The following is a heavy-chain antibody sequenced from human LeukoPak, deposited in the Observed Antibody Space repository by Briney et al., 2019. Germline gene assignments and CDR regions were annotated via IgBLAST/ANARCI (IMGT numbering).Heavy chain of an antibody. CDR1: GGSFSGYY. Sequence: SETLSLTCAVYGGSFSGYYWSWTRQPPGKGLEWIGEINHSGSTNYNPSLKSRVTISVDTSKNQFSLKLSSVTAADTAVYYCARTGPRRQWLEKNNWFDPWGQGTLVTVSS. J-gene: IGHJ5*02. V-gene: IGHV4-34*01. D-gene: IGHD6-19*01. CDR2: INHSGST. CDR3: ARTGPRRQWLEKNNWFDP.